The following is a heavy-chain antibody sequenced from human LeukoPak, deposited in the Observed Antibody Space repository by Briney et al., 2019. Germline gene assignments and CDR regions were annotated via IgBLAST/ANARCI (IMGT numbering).Heavy chain of an antibody. Sequence: ASVKVSCKASGYTFTGYYMHWVRQAPGQGLEWMGWINPNSGGTNYAQKFQGRVTMTRDTSISTAYMELSRLRSDDTAVYYRARDFGGYSGYDALFDYWGQGTLVTVSS. CDR1: GYTFTGYY. CDR2: INPNSGGT. V-gene: IGHV1-2*02. CDR3: ARDFGGYSGYDALFDY. D-gene: IGHD5-12*01. J-gene: IGHJ4*02.